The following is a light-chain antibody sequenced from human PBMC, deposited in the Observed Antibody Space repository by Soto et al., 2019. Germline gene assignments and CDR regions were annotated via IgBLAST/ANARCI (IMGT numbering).Light chain of an antibody. CDR3: QQYFSFPYT. V-gene: IGKV1-5*01. J-gene: IGKJ2*01. CDR1: QSVSRT. Sequence: DIQMTQSPSTLSASIGDSVTFTCRASQSVSRTLAWYQQKPGKAPNLLIYDASTLERGDPSRFSGSGSGTEFTLTISSLQPDDFATYFCQQYFSFPYTFGQGTTLQ. CDR2: DAS.